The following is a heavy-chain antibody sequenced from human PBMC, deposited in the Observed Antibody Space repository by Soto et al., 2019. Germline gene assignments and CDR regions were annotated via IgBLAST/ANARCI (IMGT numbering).Heavy chain of an antibody. J-gene: IGHJ4*02. V-gene: IGHV5-51*01. CDR2: IDPGDSDT. CDR1: GYTFTTSW. Sequence: GESLKISCKASGYTFTTSWIGWVRQMPGQGLEWMGIIDPGDSDTRYSPSFQGRITISVDKSISTAYLQWSSLEASDTAIYYCARHAGNSWKGDYFDYWGRGALVTVSS. CDR3: ARHAGNSWKGDYFDY. D-gene: IGHD6-13*01.